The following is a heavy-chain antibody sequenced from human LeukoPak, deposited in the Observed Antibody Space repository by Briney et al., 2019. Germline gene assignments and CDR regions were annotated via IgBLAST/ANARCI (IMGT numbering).Heavy chain of an antibody. D-gene: IGHD2-21*02. CDR2: INSDGSGT. CDR3: ARPPPYCGGDCYRFDY. V-gene: IGHV3-74*01. CDR1: GFTFSNYW. Sequence: GGSLRLSCAASGFTFSNYWMHWVRQAPGKGLVWVSRINSDGSGTIYADSVKGRFTISRDNAKNTLSLQMNSLRAEDTAVYYCARPPPYCGGDCYRFDYWGQGTLVTVSS. J-gene: IGHJ4*02.